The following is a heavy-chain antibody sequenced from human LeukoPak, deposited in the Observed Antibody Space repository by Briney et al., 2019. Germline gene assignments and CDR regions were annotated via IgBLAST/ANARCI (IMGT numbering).Heavy chain of an antibody. J-gene: IGHJ5*02. Sequence: SETLSLTCTVSGGSITSSNYYWTWIRQPPGKGLEWIGSANYGGNTYYNPSLKSRVTISIDPSKNQFSLKLSSVTAADTAVHYCTKTISNWFDAWGQGTLVTVSS. D-gene: IGHD1-7*01. CDR1: GGSITSSNYY. CDR2: ANYGGNT. CDR3: TKTISNWFDA. V-gene: IGHV4-39*07.